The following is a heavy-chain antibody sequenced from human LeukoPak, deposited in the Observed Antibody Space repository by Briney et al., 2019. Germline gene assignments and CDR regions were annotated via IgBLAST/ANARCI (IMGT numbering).Heavy chain of an antibody. CDR2: IIPIFGTT. Sequence: ASVKVSCKASGGTFSSYAISWVRQAPGQGLEWMGGIIPIFGTTNYARKFRGRVTLTADKSTRTAYMELSSLRSEDTAVYYCAGDNDSRDPPHFDYWGQGTLVTVSS. CDR1: GGTFSSYA. J-gene: IGHJ4*02. CDR3: AGDNDSRDPPHFDY. D-gene: IGHD3-16*01. V-gene: IGHV1-69*06.